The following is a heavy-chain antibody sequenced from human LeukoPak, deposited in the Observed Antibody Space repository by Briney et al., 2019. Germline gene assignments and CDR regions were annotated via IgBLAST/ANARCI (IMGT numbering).Heavy chain of an antibody. D-gene: IGHD6-13*01. CDR2: IYYSGNT. CDR1: GGSISSGGYY. CDR3: ASLYSSSLVVDY. V-gene: IGHV4-31*03. Sequence: PSETLSLTCTVSGGSISSGGYYWSWIRQHPGKGLEWIGYIYYSGNTYYNPSLKSRATISVDMSKNQFSLKLNSVTAADTAVYYCASLYSSSLVVDYWGQGTLVTVSS. J-gene: IGHJ4*02.